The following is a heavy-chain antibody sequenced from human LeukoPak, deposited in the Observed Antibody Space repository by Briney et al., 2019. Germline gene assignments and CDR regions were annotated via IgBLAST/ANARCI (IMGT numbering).Heavy chain of an antibody. V-gene: IGHV3-7*01. J-gene: IGHJ4*02. Sequence: GGSLRLSCVASGFTFSIYWMSWVRQAPGKGLEWVANIKEDGSEKYYVASVKGRFTISRGNAKNSLYLQMNSLRAEDTAVYYCASGRQLGYWGQGTLVTVSS. CDR3: ASGRQLGY. D-gene: IGHD3-16*01. CDR2: IKEDGSEK. CDR1: GFTFSIYW.